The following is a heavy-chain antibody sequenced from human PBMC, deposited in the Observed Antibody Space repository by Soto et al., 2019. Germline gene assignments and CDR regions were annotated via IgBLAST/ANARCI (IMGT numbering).Heavy chain of an antibody. CDR1: GFTFSGYS. CDR2: ISSSSNNM. CDR3: ARDLASATGTFDY. V-gene: IGHV3-21*02. J-gene: IGHJ4*02. Sequence: EVQLVESGGGLVKPGGSLRLSCAGSGFTFSGYSMNWVRQAPGKGLEWVSSISSSSNNMYYTDSAQGRFTMSRDNAKNSLYLQMNSLRVNDTAVYYCARDLASATGTFDYWGQGTRVTVSS. D-gene: IGHD1-1*01.